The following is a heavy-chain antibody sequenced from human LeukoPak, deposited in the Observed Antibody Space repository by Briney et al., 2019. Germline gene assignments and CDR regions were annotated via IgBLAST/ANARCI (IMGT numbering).Heavy chain of an antibody. CDR2: ISWDGGST. Sequence: GGSLTLSCAASGFTFGDYWMHWVRQAPGKGLEWVSLISWDGGSTYYADSVKGRFTISRDNSKNSLYLQMNSLRAEDTALYYCAKDYGDLNYYYMDVWGKGTTVTVSS. CDR1: GFTFGDYW. CDR3: AKDYGDLNYYYMDV. D-gene: IGHD4-17*01. V-gene: IGHV3-43D*03. J-gene: IGHJ6*03.